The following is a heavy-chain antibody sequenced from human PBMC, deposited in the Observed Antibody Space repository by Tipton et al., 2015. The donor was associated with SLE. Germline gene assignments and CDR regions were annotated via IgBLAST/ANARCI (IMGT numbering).Heavy chain of an antibody. CDR3: TRGGRGDGANPFDP. CDR2: TTHSGKT. CDR1: GASVSSFC. V-gene: IGHV4-34*01. Sequence: TLSLTCTVSGASVSSFCWSWIRRPPGKGLEWIGETTHSGKTNYNPSLKSRVTISADTSKNQFSLKLTSVTIADTAVYYCTRGGRGDGANPFDPWGQGTLVTVSS. D-gene: IGHD4/OR15-4a*01. J-gene: IGHJ5*02.